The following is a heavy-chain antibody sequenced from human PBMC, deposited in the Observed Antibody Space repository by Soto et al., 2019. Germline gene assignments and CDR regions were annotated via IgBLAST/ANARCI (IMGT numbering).Heavy chain of an antibody. D-gene: IGHD3-22*01. CDR3: ARDVPPDHYYDSSLNYGMDV. V-gene: IGHV1-69*13. CDR1: GCTFSSYA. CDR2: IIPIFGTA. J-gene: IGHJ6*02. Sequence: SVKVSCKASGCTFSSYAISWVRQAPGQGLEWMGGIIPIFGTANYAQKFQGRVTITADESTSTAYMELSSLRSEDTAVYYCARDVPPDHYYDSSLNYGMDVWGQGTTVTVSS.